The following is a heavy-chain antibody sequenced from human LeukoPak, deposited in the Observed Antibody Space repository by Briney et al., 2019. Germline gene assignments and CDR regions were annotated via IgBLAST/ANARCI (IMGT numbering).Heavy chain of an antibody. Sequence: SVKASCKASGGTFSSYTSSWVRQAPGQGREWMGRVIPILGIANYAQKFQGRVTITADKSTSTAYMELSSLRSEDTAVYYCARGYSGYDFGYWGQGTLVTVSS. V-gene: IGHV1-69*02. D-gene: IGHD5-12*01. J-gene: IGHJ4*02. CDR3: ARGYSGYDFGY. CDR2: VIPILGIA. CDR1: GGTFSSYT.